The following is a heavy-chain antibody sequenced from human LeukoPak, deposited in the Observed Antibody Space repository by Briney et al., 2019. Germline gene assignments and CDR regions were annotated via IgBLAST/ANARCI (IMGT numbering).Heavy chain of an antibody. Sequence: GGSLRLSCAGSGFTFGDYTLHWVCQAPGKGLQWVALIGGDGYAIYYADSVKGRFTISRDNSKDSLYLQMNSLKTEDTAFYFRAKDITGGLGYWGQGTLVTVS. D-gene: IGHD2-8*02. CDR2: IGGDGYAI. J-gene: IGHJ4*02. CDR1: GFTFGDYT. V-gene: IGHV3-43*02. CDR3: AKDITGGLGY.